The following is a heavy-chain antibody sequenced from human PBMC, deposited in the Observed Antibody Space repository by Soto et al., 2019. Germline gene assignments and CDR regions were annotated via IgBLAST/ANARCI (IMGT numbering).Heavy chain of an antibody. CDR2: ISGSGGST. Sequence: PGGSLRLSCAASGFTFSSYAMGWVRQAPGKGLEWVSAISGSGGSTYYADSVKGRFTISRDNSKNTLYLQMNSLRAEDTAVYYCAGNRGSSSWYAGYYYYYGMDVWGQGTTVTVSS. D-gene: IGHD6-13*01. V-gene: IGHV3-23*01. J-gene: IGHJ6*02. CDR3: AGNRGSSSWYAGYYYYYGMDV. CDR1: GFTFSSYA.